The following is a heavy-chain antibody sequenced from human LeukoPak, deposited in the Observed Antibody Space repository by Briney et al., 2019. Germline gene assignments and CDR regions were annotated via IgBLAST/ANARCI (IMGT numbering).Heavy chain of an antibody. J-gene: IGHJ5*02. D-gene: IGHD4/OR15-4a*01. CDR2: ISGNGNDM. V-gene: IGHV3-21*01. Sequence: GGSLRLSCAASGFILSNYAMNWVRRAPGKGLEWVSSISGNGNDMNYGDSVKGRFTISRDNTRNSLYLQMDSLRVEDTAIYYCVRIPNGANFPNWFDPWGQGTLVTVSS. CDR3: VRIPNGANFPNWFDP. CDR1: GFILSNYA.